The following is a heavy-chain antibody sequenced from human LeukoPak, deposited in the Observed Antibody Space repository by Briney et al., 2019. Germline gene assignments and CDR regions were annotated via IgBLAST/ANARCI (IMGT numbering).Heavy chain of an antibody. CDR1: GFTFSSYA. Sequence: GASLRLSCAASGFTFSSYAMSWVRQAPGKGQEWVSAISGSGGSTYYADSVKGRFTISRDNSKNTLYLQMNSLRAEDTAVYYCAKVSGRHYDILTGYYRIRFFDYWGQGTLVTVSS. D-gene: IGHD3-9*01. J-gene: IGHJ4*02. V-gene: IGHV3-23*01. CDR3: AKVSGRHYDILTGYYRIRFFDY. CDR2: ISGSGGST.